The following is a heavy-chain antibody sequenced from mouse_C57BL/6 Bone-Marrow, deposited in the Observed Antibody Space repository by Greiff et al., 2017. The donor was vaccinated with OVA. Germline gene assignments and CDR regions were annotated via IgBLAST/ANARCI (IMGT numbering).Heavy chain of an antibody. V-gene: IGHV5-4*01. CDR1: GFTFSSYA. D-gene: IGHD1-1*01. Sequence: EVQRVESGGGLVKPGGSLKLSCAASGFTFSSYAMSWVRQTPEKRLEWVATISDGGSYTYYPDNVKGRFTISRDNAKNNLYLQMSHLKSEDTAMYYSVRDYGSSYYYAMGYWGQGTSVTVSS. CDR2: ISDGGSYT. J-gene: IGHJ4*01. CDR3: VRDYGSSYYYAMGY.